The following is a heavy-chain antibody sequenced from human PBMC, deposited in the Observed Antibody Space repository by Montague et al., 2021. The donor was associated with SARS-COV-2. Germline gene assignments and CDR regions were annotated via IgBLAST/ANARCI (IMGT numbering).Heavy chain of an antibody. CDR1: DGSVSAYF. D-gene: IGHD3-10*01. V-gene: IGHV4-34*01. J-gene: IGHJ6*02. CDR3: ARGRDSGTYFGTKYYFQYGRDV. Sequence: SETLSLTCDFSDGSVSAYFWSWVRQLPGKGLGWIGQVDRSGTAHYSPSLQSRLTLSVDTSNNQVSLNLTSVTATDTATYYCARGRDSGTYFGTKYYFQYGRDVWGQGTTVTVSS. CDR2: VDRSGTA.